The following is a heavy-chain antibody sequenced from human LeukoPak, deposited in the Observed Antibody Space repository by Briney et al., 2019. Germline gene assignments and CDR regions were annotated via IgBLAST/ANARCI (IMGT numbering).Heavy chain of an antibody. V-gene: IGHV4-59*08. J-gene: IGHJ5*02. D-gene: IGHD3-10*01. CDR2: IYYSGRT. CDR3: ARHLGDDGFSVGGSGSYFYP. CDR1: GGSIINYY. Sequence: SETLSLTCTVSGGSIINYYWSWIRQPPGKGLEWIGYIYYSGRTNYNPSLKSRVTMSADTSKNQVSLKLSSVTAADTAVYYCARHLGDDGFSVGGSGSYFYPWGQGTLVTVSS.